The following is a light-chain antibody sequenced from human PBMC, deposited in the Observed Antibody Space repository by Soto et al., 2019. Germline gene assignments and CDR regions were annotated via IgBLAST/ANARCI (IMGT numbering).Light chain of an antibody. CDR3: LQDYGDSWT. J-gene: IGKJ1*01. Sequence: DIQTTQSPSTLPASVGDRLTIPCRASQSIDRWLAWYQQGPGKAPKILIYHASSLETGVPSRFSGSGSGTEFTLTISSLQPEDFASYYCLQDYGDSWTFGQGTKVDI. V-gene: IGKV1-5*01. CDR1: QSIDRW. CDR2: HAS.